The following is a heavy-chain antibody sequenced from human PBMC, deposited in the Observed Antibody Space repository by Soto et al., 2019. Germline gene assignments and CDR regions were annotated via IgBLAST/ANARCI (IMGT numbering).Heavy chain of an antibody. Sequence: EVQLVESGGGLIQPGGSLRLSCAASGFAISSHFMSWVCQAPGKGLEWVSAIYNAGRTYYAASVNGRFSISRDTSKNTLDLQMNSLRVEDTATYYCARDSGYCTTTTCYTRFGMDVWGQGTTVTVSS. CDR1: GFAISSHF. CDR2: IYNAGRT. D-gene: IGHD2-2*02. J-gene: IGHJ6*02. V-gene: IGHV3-53*01. CDR3: ARDSGYCTTTTCYTRFGMDV.